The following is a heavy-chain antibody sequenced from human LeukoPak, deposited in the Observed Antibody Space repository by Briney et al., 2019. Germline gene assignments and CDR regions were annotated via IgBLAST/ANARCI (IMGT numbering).Heavy chain of an antibody. CDR3: ARGGLGQLWLTS. Sequence: ASVKVSCKASGYTFTTYNINWVRQAPGQGLEWMGWISGYNGNTNYAQKLQGRVTMTTDTSTSTAYMELRSLKSDDTAVYYCARGGLGQLWLTSWGQGTLVTVSS. V-gene: IGHV1-18*01. D-gene: IGHD5-18*01. CDR2: ISGYNGNT. J-gene: IGHJ4*02. CDR1: GYTFTTYN.